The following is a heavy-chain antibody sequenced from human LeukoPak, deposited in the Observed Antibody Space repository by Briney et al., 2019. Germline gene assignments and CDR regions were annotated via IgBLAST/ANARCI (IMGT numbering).Heavy chain of an antibody. V-gene: IGHV3-48*01. CDR2: ISSSSSTI. CDR1: GFTFSSYS. CDR3: ARNGPAAGTLYYYYYYMDV. Sequence: GRSLRLSCAASGFTFSSYSMNWVRQAPGKGLEWVSYISSSSSTIYYADSVKGRFTISRDNAKNSLYLQMNSLRAEDTAVYYCARNGPAAGTLYYYYYYMDVWGKGTTVTVSS. D-gene: IGHD6-13*01. J-gene: IGHJ6*03.